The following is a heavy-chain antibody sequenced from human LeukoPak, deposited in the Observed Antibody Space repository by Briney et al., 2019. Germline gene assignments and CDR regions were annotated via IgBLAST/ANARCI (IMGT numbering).Heavy chain of an antibody. Sequence: PGGSLRLSCAASGFTFSSYGMHWVRQAPGKGLEWVAVIWYDGSNKYYADSVKGRFTISRDNSKNTLYLQMNSLRAEDTAVYYCARVGDYGDYVLPFDYWGQGTLVTVSS. V-gene: IGHV3-33*01. CDR1: GFTFSSYG. J-gene: IGHJ4*02. D-gene: IGHD4-17*01. CDR2: IWYDGSNK. CDR3: ARVGDYGDYVLPFDY.